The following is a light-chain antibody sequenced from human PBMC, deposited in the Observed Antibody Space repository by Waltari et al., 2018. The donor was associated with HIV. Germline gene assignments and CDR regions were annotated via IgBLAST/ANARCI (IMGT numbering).Light chain of an antibody. Sequence: QSALTKPPSVSGSPGQSVTIPCAGTSSDVGGYNYVSWYQQHPGKAPKVIIHEVSKRPSGVPDRFSGSKSGNMASLTVSGLQSEDEAHYYCSSYAGGNNLLFGGGTQLTVL. CDR1: SSDVGGYNY. CDR3: SSYAGGNNLL. J-gene: IGLJ2*01. V-gene: IGLV2-8*01. CDR2: EVS.